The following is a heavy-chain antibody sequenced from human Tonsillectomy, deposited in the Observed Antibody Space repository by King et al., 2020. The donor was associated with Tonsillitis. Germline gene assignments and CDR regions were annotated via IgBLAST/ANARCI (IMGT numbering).Heavy chain of an antibody. V-gene: IGHV3-30*01. D-gene: IGHD6-13*01. Sequence: VQLVESGGGVVQPGRSLRLSCAASGFTFSSYAMHWVRQAPGKGLEWVAGISYDGSNKYYADSVKGRFTISRDNSKNTLYLQMNSLRAEDTAVYYCAREIAAPDYWGQGTLVTVSS. J-gene: IGHJ4*02. CDR1: GFTFSSYA. CDR3: AREIAAPDY. CDR2: ISYDGSNK.